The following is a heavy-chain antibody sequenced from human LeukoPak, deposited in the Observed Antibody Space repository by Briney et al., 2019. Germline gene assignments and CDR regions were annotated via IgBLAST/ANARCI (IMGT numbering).Heavy chain of an antibody. Sequence: ASVKVSCKASGYTFTSYAMNWVRQAPGQGLEWMGWMNPNTGNTDYAPKFQGRVTMTRNTSINTAYMEVSSLTSDDTAVYFCARGPNTHSWGQGTLVTVSS. CDR3: ARGPNTHS. V-gene: IGHV1-8*02. CDR1: GYTFTSYA. J-gene: IGHJ4*02. CDR2: MNPNTGNT.